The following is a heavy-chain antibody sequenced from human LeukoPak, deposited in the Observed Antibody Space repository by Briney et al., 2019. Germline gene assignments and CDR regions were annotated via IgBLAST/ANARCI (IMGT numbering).Heavy chain of an antibody. J-gene: IGHJ4*02. CDR2: IYNSGST. Sequence: SETLSLTCTVPGGSIIGSYWCGLRQRPGEGLENIGYIYNSGSTNYNPSLNTRVTISVATSKNQFSLKLTSVTAADTAVYYCATAAPISGRHNYFDSWGQGTLVTVSS. V-gene: IGHV4-59*01. D-gene: IGHD3-10*01. CDR3: ATAAPISGRHNYFDS. CDR1: GGSIIGSY.